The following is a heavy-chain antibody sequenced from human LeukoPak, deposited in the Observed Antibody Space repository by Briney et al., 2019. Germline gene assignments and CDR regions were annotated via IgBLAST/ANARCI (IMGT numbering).Heavy chain of an antibody. CDR2: VSPPGGGT. CDR3: AKDGMYSSSSSYYFDY. V-gene: IGHV3-23*01. J-gene: IGHJ4*02. CDR1: GFSFSYHG. Sequence: GGSLRLSCVASGFSFSYHGMNWVRLAPGKGLEWVSGVSPPGGGTYYADSVKGRFTISRDDSRNTLSLQMNSLRAEDTAVYYCAKDGMYSSSSSYYFDYWGQGTLVTVSS. D-gene: IGHD6-6*01.